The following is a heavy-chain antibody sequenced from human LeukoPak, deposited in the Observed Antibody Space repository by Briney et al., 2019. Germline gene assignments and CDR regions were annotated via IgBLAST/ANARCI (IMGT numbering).Heavy chain of an antibody. CDR1: GFTFINYG. Sequence: GGSLRLSCAASGFTFINYGMHWVRPAPGKGLAWVAVISYDGTNKYYADSVKGRFTISRDNSKNTLYLQMNSLKTDDTAVYYCANYGDYQYFDYWGQGTPVTVPS. V-gene: IGHV3-30*18. J-gene: IGHJ4*02. CDR3: ANYGDYQYFDY. D-gene: IGHD4-17*01. CDR2: ISYDGTNK.